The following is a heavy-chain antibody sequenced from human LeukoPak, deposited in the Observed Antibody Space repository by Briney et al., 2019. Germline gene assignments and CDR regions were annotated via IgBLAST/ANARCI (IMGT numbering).Heavy chain of an antibody. Sequence: TSETLSLTCTVSGGSISRSDYYWGWIRQPPGKGLEWIGSIYYSGSTYYNPSLKSRVTISVDTSKNQFSLKLSSVTAADTAVYYCRYDSSGYGFDYWGQGTLVAVSS. V-gene: IGHV4-39*01. J-gene: IGHJ4*02. CDR3: RYDSSGYGFDY. CDR1: GGSISRSDYY. D-gene: IGHD3-22*01. CDR2: IYYSGST.